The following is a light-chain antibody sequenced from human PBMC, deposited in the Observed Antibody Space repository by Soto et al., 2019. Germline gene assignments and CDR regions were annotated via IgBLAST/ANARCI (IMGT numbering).Light chain of an antibody. CDR3: SSYTSISTGV. Sequence: QSALTQPASVSGSPGQTITISCTGTSSGVGSYNYVTWYQQHPGNAPKLMIYDVSNRPSGVSNRFSGSKSGNTASLTISGLQAEDEANYYCSSYTSISTGVFGGGTQLTVL. CDR2: DVS. CDR1: SSGVGSYNY. J-gene: IGLJ3*02. V-gene: IGLV2-14*01.